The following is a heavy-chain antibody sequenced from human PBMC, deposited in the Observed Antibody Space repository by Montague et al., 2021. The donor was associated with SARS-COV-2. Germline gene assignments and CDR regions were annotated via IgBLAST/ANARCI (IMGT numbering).Heavy chain of an antibody. Sequence: SETLSLTCSVSGSYLRGYFWSWVRHPPGQRLEWIGYILYNGTATYNPALRSRLTMSVDMSRNQFSLELRSMTVTDTASYYCTRGNGWYQPWGRGTLVTVSS. V-gene: IGHV4-59*13. CDR1: GSYLRGYF. D-gene: IGHD2-8*01. CDR3: TRGNGWYQP. CDR2: ILYNGTA. J-gene: IGHJ5*02.